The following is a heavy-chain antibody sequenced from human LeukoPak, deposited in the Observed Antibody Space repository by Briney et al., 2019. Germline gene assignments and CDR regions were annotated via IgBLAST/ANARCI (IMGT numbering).Heavy chain of an antibody. CDR2: INPNSGGT. D-gene: IGHD3-10*01. V-gene: IGHV1-2*02. Sequence: ASVKVSCKASGYTFTGYYMHWVRQAPGQGLEWMGWINPNSGGTNYAQKFQGRVTMTRDTSISTAYMELSRLRSDDTAVYYCARDQTRITMVRGAPYYYYMDVWAKGPRSPSP. J-gene: IGHJ6*03. CDR1: GYTFTGYY. CDR3: ARDQTRITMVRGAPYYYYMDV.